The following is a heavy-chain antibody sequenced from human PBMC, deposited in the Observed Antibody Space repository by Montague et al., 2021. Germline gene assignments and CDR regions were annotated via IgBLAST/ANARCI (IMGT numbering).Heavy chain of an antibody. J-gene: IGHJ4*02. Sequence: ETLSLTCAVYGASFKAYYWSWIRQPPGKGLEWIGEMNSSGASNYNPSLTSRVTISVDIPKKQFSLNLRSMTAADTAMYYCMGWSGFESGDFWGQGTQVIVSS. CDR1: GASFKAYY. D-gene: IGHD3-3*01. CDR3: MGWSGFESGDF. V-gene: IGHV4-34*01. CDR2: MNSSGAS.